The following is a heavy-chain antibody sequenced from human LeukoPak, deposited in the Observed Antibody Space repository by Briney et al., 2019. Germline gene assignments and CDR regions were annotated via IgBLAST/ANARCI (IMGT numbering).Heavy chain of an antibody. V-gene: IGHV3-74*03. CDR2: ISSDGSST. D-gene: IGHD6-6*01. CDR3: ARDQRVTGRPDIDY. CDR1: GFTFRNHW. Sequence: PGGSLRLSCAASGFTFRNHWMHWVRQTPGKGLVWVSRISSDGSSTTYADSVKGRFTISSDNAKNTLYLQMNNLRAEDTAMYYCARDQRVTGRPDIDYWGQGTLVIVSS. J-gene: IGHJ4*02.